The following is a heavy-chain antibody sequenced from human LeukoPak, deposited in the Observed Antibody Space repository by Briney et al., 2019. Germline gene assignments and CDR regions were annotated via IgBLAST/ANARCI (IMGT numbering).Heavy chain of an antibody. J-gene: IGHJ4*02. V-gene: IGHV4-34*01. CDR2: INHSGST. D-gene: IGHD6-19*01. Sequence: SETLSLTCAVYGGSFSGYYWSWIRQPPGKGLEWIGEINHSGSTNYNPSLKSRVTISVDKSKNQFSLKLSSVTAADTAVYYCAVAVAGFFDYWGQGTLVTVSS. CDR1: GGSFSGYY. CDR3: AVAVAGFFDY.